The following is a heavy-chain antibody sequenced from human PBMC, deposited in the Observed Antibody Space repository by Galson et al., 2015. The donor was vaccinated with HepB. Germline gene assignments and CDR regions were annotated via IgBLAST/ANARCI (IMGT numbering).Heavy chain of an antibody. Sequence: SLRLSCAASGFTFSDHTMNWVRQAPGKGLEWVSSVGGNSKNIYYADSVRGRSTIFRDNAKGSLYLQMNSLRAEDTAVYYCAREAGEAFDYWGQGTLVTVSS. V-gene: IGHV3-21*06. J-gene: IGHJ4*02. CDR1: GFTFSDHT. CDR2: VGGNSKNI. CDR3: AREAGEAFDY. D-gene: IGHD6-19*01.